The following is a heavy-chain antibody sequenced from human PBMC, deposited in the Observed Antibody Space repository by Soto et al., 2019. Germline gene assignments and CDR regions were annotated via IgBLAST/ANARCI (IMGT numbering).Heavy chain of an antibody. D-gene: IGHD3-10*01. CDR3: ARGYHYSPGDS. V-gene: IGHV1-69*01. CDR1: GGTFSRYA. CDR2: IIPMIGTA. J-gene: IGHJ4*02. Sequence: QVQLVQSGAEAKKPGSSVKVSCKASGGTFSRYAISWVRQAPGQGLEWMGGIIPMIGTAHYAQKFQGRVTITADESTRTAYMELSSLRSEDTAVYYCARGYHYSPGDSWGQGTLVTVSS.